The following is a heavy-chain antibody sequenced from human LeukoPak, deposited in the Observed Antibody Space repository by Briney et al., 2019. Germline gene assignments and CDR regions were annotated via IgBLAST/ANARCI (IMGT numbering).Heavy chain of an antibody. J-gene: IGHJ5*02. CDR1: GGTFSSYA. CDR2: IIPIFGTA. V-gene: IGHV1-69*01. Sequence: SVKVSCKASGGTFSSYAISWVRQAPGQGLEWMGGIIPIFGTANYAQKFQGRITITADESTSTAYMELSSLRSEDTAVYYCARQTTSGYPWFDPWGQGTLVTVSS. CDR3: ARQTTSGYPWFDP. D-gene: IGHD5-12*01.